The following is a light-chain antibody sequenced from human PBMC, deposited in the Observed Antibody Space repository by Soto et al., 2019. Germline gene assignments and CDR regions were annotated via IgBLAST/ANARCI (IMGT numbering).Light chain of an antibody. V-gene: IGLV1-44*01. CDR2: SND. CDR1: SPNIGSNA. J-gene: IGLJ2*01. CDR3: ATWDDSLNGPV. Sequence: QAVVTQPPSVSGAPGETVTISCSGSSPNIGSNAVNWYQQVPATAPKLLIYSNDQRPSGVPDRFSASKSGTSASLAISGLQSEDEADYSCATWDDSLNGPVFGGGTKLTVL.